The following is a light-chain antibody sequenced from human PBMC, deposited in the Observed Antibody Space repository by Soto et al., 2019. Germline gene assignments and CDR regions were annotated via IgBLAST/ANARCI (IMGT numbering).Light chain of an antibody. CDR1: QSVSSSY. Sequence: EIVLTQSPGTLSLSPGERATLSCRASQSVSSSYLAWYQQKPGQAPRLLIYGASSRATCIPDRFSGSGSGTDFTLTISRLEPEDFAVYYCQQYGSSPLYTFGQGTKREIK. CDR2: GAS. V-gene: IGKV3-20*01. CDR3: QQYGSSPLYT. J-gene: IGKJ2*01.